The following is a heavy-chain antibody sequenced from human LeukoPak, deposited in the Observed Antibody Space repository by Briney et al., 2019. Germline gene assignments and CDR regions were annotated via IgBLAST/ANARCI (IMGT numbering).Heavy chain of an antibody. V-gene: IGHV3-9*01. CDR1: GFTFDDYA. CDR2: ISWNRGSI. CDR3: AKGGRYFDWLIDY. J-gene: IGHJ4*02. Sequence: GGSLRLSCAASGFTFDDYAMHWVRQAPGKGLEWVSGISWNRGSIGYADSVKGRFTIARDNAKNSLYLQMNSLRAEDTALYYCAKGGRYFDWLIDYWGQGTLVTVSS. D-gene: IGHD3-9*01.